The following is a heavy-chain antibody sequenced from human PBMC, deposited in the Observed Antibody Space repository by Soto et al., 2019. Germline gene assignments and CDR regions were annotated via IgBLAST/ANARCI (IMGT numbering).Heavy chain of an antibody. J-gene: IGHJ6*02. D-gene: IGHD2-21*02. V-gene: IGHV3-30*18. CDR3: GKDTLDCSGGDCPLYYYYGMDV. CDR1: GFTFRSYG. CDR2: ISNDGAKK. Sequence: QVQLVESGGGVVQPGRSLRLSCAASGFTFRSYGMHWVRQAPGKGLEWLAGISNDGAKKYLADSVKGRLTISRDNSRNTLYLQMNSLSAGDTAVYYCGKDTLDCSGGDCPLYYYYGMDVWGQGTTVTVSS.